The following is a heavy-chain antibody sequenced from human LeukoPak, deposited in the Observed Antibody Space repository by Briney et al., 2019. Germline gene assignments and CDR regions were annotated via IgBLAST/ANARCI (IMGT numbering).Heavy chain of an antibody. CDR1: GFTFSSYS. Sequence: GGSLRLSCAASGFTFSSYSMNWVRQAPGKGLEWVSYISSTSSITYYAGSVKGRFTISRDNARNSLYLQMDSLRDEDTAMCYCASPRHNYCEGGSCFYFDYWGQGTLVTVSS. D-gene: IGHD2-15*01. CDR3: ASPRHNYCEGGSCFYFDY. J-gene: IGHJ4*02. CDR2: ISSTSSIT. V-gene: IGHV3-48*02.